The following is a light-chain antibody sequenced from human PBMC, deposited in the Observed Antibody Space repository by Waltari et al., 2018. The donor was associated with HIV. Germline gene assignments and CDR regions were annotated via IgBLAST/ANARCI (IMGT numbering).Light chain of an antibody. J-gene: IGLJ1*01. V-gene: IGLV7-46*01. CDR1: TGAVPRGHY. CDR3: LLSYRGAGV. Sequence: QAVVTQEPSLTVSPGGTVTLTCGSSTGAVPRGHYPYWFQQKPGQAPRTLIYDTNNKHSWTPARFSGSLLGGKAALTLSGAQSEDEAEYYCLLSYRGAGVFGTGTKVTVL. CDR2: DTN.